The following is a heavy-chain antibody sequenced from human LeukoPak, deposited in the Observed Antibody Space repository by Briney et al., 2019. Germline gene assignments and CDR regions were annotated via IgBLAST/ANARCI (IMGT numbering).Heavy chain of an antibody. V-gene: IGHV3-30*02. J-gene: IGHJ6*03. CDR2: IQYDGSEK. Sequence: GGSLRLSCAVSGFTFSSYGMHWVRQAPGKGLEWVAFIQYDGSEKYYADSVKGRFTMSRDNSKNTLYLQMNSPRTEDTAVYYCAKRRGLELLYYYYMDVWGRGTTVTVSS. CDR3: AKRRGLELLYYYYMDV. CDR1: GFTFSSYG. D-gene: IGHD1-7*01.